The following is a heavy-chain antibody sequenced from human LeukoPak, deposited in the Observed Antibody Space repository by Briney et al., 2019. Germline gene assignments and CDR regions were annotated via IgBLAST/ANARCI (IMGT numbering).Heavy chain of an antibody. D-gene: IGHD3-10*01. CDR1: GYTFTLYY. Sequence: SVKVSCKASGYTFTLYYIHWVRQSPGQGLEWRRRIIPILGIANYAQKCQGRVTIPADKSTSTAYMELSSLRSEDTAVYYCARASGEGSGSYYESAFDIWGQVPMVTVSS. J-gene: IGHJ3*02. V-gene: IGHV1-69*04. CDR2: IIPILGIA. CDR3: ARASGEGSGSYYESAFDI.